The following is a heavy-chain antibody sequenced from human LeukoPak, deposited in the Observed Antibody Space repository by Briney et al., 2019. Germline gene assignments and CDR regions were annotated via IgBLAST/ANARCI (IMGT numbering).Heavy chain of an antibody. V-gene: IGHV3-66*01. CDR3: ARGAYYYYYYMDV. CDR2: IYSGGST. Sequence: GGSLRLSCAASEFSVGSNYMTWVRQAPGKGLEWVSLIYSGGSTYYADSVKGRFTISRDNSKNTLYLQMNSLRAEDTAVYYCARGAYYYYYYMDVWGKGTTVTVSS. J-gene: IGHJ6*03. CDR1: EFSVGSNY.